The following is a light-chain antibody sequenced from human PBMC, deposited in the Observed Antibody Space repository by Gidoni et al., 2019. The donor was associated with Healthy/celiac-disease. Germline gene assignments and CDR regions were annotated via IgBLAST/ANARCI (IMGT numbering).Light chain of an antibody. CDR3: SSYTSSSTLVV. CDR1: SSDVVVYNY. J-gene: IGLJ2*01. Sequence: QSALTQPASVSASPGQSITISCTGTSSDVVVYNYVSWYQQHPGKAPKLMIYDASNRPSGVSKRFSGSKSGNTASLTISGLQAEDEADYYCSSYTSSSTLVVFGGGTKLTVL. CDR2: DAS. V-gene: IGLV2-14*03.